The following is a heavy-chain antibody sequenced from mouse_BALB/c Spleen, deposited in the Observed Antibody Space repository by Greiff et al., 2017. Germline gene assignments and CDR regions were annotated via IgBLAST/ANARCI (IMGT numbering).Heavy chain of an antibody. CDR3: ARGDGNYDFAY. CDR2: IYPGSGNT. J-gene: IGHJ3*01. V-gene: IGHV1-63*01. D-gene: IGHD2-1*01. Sequence: VQLQESGAELVRPGTSVKISCTASGYAFTNYWLGWVNQRPGHGLEWIGDIYPGSGNTYYNEKFKGKATLTADKSSSTAYMQLSSLTSEDSAVYFCARGDGNYDFAYWGQGTLVTVSA. CDR1: GYAFTNYW.